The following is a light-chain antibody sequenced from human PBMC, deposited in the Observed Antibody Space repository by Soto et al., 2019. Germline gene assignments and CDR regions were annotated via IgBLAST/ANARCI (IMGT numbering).Light chain of an antibody. V-gene: IGKV1-17*01. CDR2: AAS. Sequence: DIQMTQSPSSLSASVGDRVTITCRASQGIRDALGWYQQKPGQAPKRLIYAASSLQGGVPSRFSGSGSGTAFTLTISSLQPEDFATYYCLQHNSFPQTLGHGTKVEIK. J-gene: IGKJ1*01. CDR1: QGIRDA. CDR3: LQHNSFPQT.